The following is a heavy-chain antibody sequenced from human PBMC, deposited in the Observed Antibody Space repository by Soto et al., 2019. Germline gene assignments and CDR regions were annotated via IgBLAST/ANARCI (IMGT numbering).Heavy chain of an antibody. J-gene: IGHJ4*02. Sequence: ASVKVSCKASGYTFTSYAMHWVRQAPGQRLEWMGWINAGNGNTKYSQKFQGRVTITRDTSASTAYMELSSLRSEDTAVYYCAGPIADRSQLGSEFDYWGQGTMVTVSS. V-gene: IGHV1-3*01. CDR2: INAGNGNT. D-gene: IGHD6-6*01. CDR1: GYTFTSYA. CDR3: AGPIADRSQLGSEFDY.